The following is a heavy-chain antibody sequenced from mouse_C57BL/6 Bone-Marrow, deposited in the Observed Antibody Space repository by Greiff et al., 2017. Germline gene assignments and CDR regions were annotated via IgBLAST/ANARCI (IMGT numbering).Heavy chain of an antibody. V-gene: IGHV1-20*01. CDR2: INPYNGDT. Sequence: EVQLQQSGPELVKPGDSVKISCKASGYSFTGSFMNWVMQSHGKSLEWIGRINPYNGDTYYNQKFKGKATLTVDKSSSTAHMELRSLTSEDSAVYYCAREITTVVDTNYFDYWGKGTTLTVSS. CDR1: GYSFTGSF. D-gene: IGHD1-1*01. J-gene: IGHJ2*01. CDR3: AREITTVVDTNYFDY.